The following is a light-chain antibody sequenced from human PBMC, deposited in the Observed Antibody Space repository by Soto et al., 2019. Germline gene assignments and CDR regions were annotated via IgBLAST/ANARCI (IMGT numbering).Light chain of an antibody. CDR1: QSLLHSNGYNY. V-gene: IGKV2-28*01. CDR2: LGS. J-gene: IGKJ2*01. CDR3: MQALQTPNT. Sequence: DLVMTQSPLSLPVTPGEPASISCRSSQSLLHSNGYNYLDWYLQKPGQSPQLLIYLGSNRASGVPDRFSGSGSGTDFTLKISRVEAEDVGVYYCMQALQTPNTFGQGTQLEIK.